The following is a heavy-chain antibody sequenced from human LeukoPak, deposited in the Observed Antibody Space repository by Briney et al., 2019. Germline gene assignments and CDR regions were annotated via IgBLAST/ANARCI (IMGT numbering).Heavy chain of an antibody. CDR2: IDPSDSYT. Sequence: PGESLKISCKGSGYSFTSYWISWVRQMPGKGLEWMGRIDPSDSYTNYSPSFQGHVTISADKSISTAYLQWSSLKASDTAMYYCTRHLPKSGEPSQEGDAFDIWGQGTMVTVSS. D-gene: IGHD3-16*01. V-gene: IGHV5-10-1*01. CDR3: TRHLPKSGEPSQEGDAFDI. CDR1: GYSFTSYW. J-gene: IGHJ3*02.